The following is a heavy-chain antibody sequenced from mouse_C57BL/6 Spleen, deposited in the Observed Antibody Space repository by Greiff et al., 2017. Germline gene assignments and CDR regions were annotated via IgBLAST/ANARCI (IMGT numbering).Heavy chain of an antibody. Sequence: EVQLQQSGPELVKPGASVKISCKASGYTFTDYYMNWVKQSHGKSLEWIGDINPNNGGTSYNQKFKGKATLTVDKSSSTAYMELRSLTSEDSAVYYCGTWTLYYYAMDYWGQGTSVTVSS. D-gene: IGHD2-3*01. V-gene: IGHV1-26*01. CDR2: INPNNGGT. CDR3: GTWTLYYYAMDY. J-gene: IGHJ4*01. CDR1: GYTFTDYY.